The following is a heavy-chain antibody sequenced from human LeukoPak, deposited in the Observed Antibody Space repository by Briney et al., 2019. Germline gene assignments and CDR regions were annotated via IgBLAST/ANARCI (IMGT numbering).Heavy chain of an antibody. CDR1: GFTFSSYG. CDR2: ISYDGSNK. J-gene: IGHJ4*02. CDR3: AKDPYSSSPQLDY. V-gene: IGHV3-30*18. D-gene: IGHD6-6*01. Sequence: GGSLRLSCAASGFTFSSYGMHWVRQAPGKGLEWVAVISYDGSNKYYADSVKGRFTISRDNSKNTLYLQMNSLRAEDTAVYYCAKDPYSSSPQLDYWGQGTLVTVSS.